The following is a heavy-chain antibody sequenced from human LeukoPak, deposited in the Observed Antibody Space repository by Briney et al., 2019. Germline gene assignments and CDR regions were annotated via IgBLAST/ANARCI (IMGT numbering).Heavy chain of an antibody. V-gene: IGHV1-18*01. CDR3: ARDPRHMVTTKYNAFDI. J-gene: IGHJ3*02. D-gene: IGHD4-17*01. CDR1: GYTFTDYG. Sequence: ASVKVSCKTSGYTFTDYGFSWVRQAPGQGLEWMGWLSPYNGNTRYTQKFQDRVTMTTDTSAGTAYMELRSLRSDDTAVYYCARDPRHMVTTKYNAFDIWGQGTMVTVSS. CDR2: LSPYNGNT.